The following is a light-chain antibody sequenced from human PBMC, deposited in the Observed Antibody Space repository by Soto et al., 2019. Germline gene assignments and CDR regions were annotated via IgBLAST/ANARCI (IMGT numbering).Light chain of an antibody. Sequence: QSVLTQPASVSGSPGQSITISCTGTSSDVGGYNHVSWYQIHPGKAPKLIIYEVTSRPSGVSYRFSGSKSGNSASLTISGLQAEDEADYYCSSYASSSSYVFXGGTKVTVL. CDR2: EVT. V-gene: IGLV2-14*01. J-gene: IGLJ1*01. CDR1: SSDVGGYNH. CDR3: SSYASSSSYV.